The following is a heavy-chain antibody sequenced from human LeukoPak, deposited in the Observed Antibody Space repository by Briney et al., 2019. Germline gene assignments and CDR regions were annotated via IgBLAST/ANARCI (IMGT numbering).Heavy chain of an antibody. CDR2: IYHSGST. CDR3: ARGAQRHDVLRLLEWSNWLDP. V-gene: IGHV4-30-2*01. Sequence: TLSLTCAVSGGSISSVGYSGSWIGQPPGKGLEWIGYIYHSGSTYYNPSLKSRVTISVDRSKNQFSLKLSSVTAADTAAYYCARGAQRHDVLRLLEWSNWLDPWGQGTLVTVSS. J-gene: IGHJ5*02. D-gene: IGHD3-3*01. CDR1: GGSISSVGYS.